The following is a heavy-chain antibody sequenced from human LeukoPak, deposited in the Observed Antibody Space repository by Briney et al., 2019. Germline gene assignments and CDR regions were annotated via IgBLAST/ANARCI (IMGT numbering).Heavy chain of an antibody. J-gene: IGHJ4*02. D-gene: IGHD4-17*01. V-gene: IGHV3-53*05. Sequence: PGGSLRLSCAASGFTVSSNYMSWVRQAPGKGLEWVSVIYSGGSTYYADSVKGRFTISRDNSKNTLYLQMNSLRAEDTAVYYCTRDPRAVTVYYFDYWGQGTLVTVSS. CDR3: TRDPRAVTVYYFDY. CDR1: GFTVSSNY. CDR2: IYSGGST.